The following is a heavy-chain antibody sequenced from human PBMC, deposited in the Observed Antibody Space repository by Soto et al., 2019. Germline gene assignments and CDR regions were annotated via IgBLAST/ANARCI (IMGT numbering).Heavy chain of an antibody. CDR2: IYYSGST. CDR3: ARHTPAISISDH. V-gene: IGHV4-39*01. J-gene: IGHJ4*02. D-gene: IGHD2-15*01. Sequence: QLQLQESGPGLVKPSETLSLTWTVSDGSISSSSYYWGWIRQPPGKGLEWIGSIYYSGSTYYNPSLKSRVTISVDTSKNQFTLKLSSVTAADTAVYYCARHTPAISISDHWGQGTLVTVS. CDR1: DGSISSSSYY.